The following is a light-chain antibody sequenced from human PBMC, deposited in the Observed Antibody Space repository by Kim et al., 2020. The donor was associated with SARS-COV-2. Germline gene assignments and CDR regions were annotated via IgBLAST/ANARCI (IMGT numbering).Light chain of an antibody. V-gene: IGLV2-11*01. Sequence: GQSVTISCTGTSSDVGGYNHVSWYQQHPGKAPKLMIYDVIKRPSGVPDRFSGSKSGNTASLTISGLQAEDEADYYCCSYAGSDTSVFGGGTQLTVL. CDR2: DVI. CDR1: SSDVGGYNH. J-gene: IGLJ2*01. CDR3: CSYAGSDTSV.